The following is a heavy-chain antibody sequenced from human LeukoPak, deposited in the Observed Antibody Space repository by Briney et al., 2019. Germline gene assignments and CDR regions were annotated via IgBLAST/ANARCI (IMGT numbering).Heavy chain of an antibody. CDR3: AREGYYGSGSPPSLYFDY. J-gene: IGHJ4*02. V-gene: IGHV3-30-3*01. CDR1: GFTFRNYA. D-gene: IGHD3-10*01. CDR2: TSSDLNVK. Sequence: GGSLRLSCAASGFTFRNYAIHWVRQAPGKGLEWVAVTSSDLNVKLYADSVKGRFTISRDDSRSTLYLQMNSLRPEDTAIYYCAREGYYGSGSPPSLYFDYWGQGTLVTVSS.